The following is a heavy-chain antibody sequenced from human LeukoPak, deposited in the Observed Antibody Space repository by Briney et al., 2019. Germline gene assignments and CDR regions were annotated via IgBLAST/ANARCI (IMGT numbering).Heavy chain of an antibody. CDR3: ARDQLYYYDSSGQGHANWYFDL. D-gene: IGHD3-22*01. CDR1: GFTVSSNS. V-gene: IGHV3-53*01. J-gene: IGHJ2*01. CDR2: IYSGGNT. Sequence: GGSLRLSCTVSGFTVSSNSWSWVRQAPGKGLEWVSFIYSGGNTHYSDSVKGRFTITRDNAKNTLYLQMNSLRAEDTAVYYCARDQLYYYDSSGQGHANWYFDLWGRGTLVTVSS.